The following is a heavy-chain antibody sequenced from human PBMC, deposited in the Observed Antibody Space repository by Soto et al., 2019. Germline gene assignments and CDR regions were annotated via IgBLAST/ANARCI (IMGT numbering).Heavy chain of an antibody. D-gene: IGHD7-27*01. CDR1: GGSINNHY. J-gene: IGHJ4*02. CDR3: ARANWYSEY. CDR2: IYYTGST. Sequence: SETISLTCTASGGSINNHYWSWIRQPPGEGLEWIGYIYYTGSTNYNPSLKSRVTMSVDTSKNQFSLNLASLTAADTAIYYCARANWYSEYWGQGTLVTVSS. V-gene: IGHV4-59*11.